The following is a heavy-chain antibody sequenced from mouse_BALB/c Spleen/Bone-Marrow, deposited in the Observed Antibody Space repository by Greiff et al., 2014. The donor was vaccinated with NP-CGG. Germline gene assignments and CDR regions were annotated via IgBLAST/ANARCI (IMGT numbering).Heavy chain of an antibody. CDR2: IWAAGST. Sequence: QVQLQQSGPGLVAPSQSLSITCTVSGFSLTSYGVHWVRQPLGKGLEWLGVIWAAGSTNYNSALRSRLSISKDNSKSQLFLKMNSLQTDDTAVYYCGREGEFDGYYDIDYWGRGTTLTVSS. V-gene: IGHV2-9*02. CDR1: GFSLTSYG. J-gene: IGHJ2*01. D-gene: IGHD2-3*01. CDR3: GREGEFDGYYDIDY.